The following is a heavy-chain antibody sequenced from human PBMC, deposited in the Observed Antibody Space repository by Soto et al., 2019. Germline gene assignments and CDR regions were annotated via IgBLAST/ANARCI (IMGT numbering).Heavy chain of an antibody. CDR3: AKGLYASGWSFLDY. V-gene: IGHV3-30*18. J-gene: IGHJ4*02. CDR1: GFMFSSYG. CDR2: LSYDGSNK. Sequence: QVQLVESGGGVVQPGRSLRLSCAASGFMFSSYGMHWVHQAPGKGLEWVALLSYDGSNKYYADSVKGRFTISRDNSKNTLYLQMNSLRAEDTAVYYCAKGLYASGWSFLDYWGQGTLVTVSS. D-gene: IGHD6-19*01.